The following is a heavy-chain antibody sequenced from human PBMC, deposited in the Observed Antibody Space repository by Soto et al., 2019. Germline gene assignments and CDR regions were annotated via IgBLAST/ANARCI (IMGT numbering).Heavy chain of an antibody. Sequence: SETLSLTCTVSGGSISSYYWSWIRQPPGKGLEWTGYIYYSGSTNYNPSLKSRVTISVDTSKNQFSLKLSSVTAADTAVYYCARVLRVRYFDWLPDYWGQGTLVTVSS. V-gene: IGHV4-59*01. CDR3: ARVLRVRYFDWLPDY. D-gene: IGHD3-9*01. CDR2: IYYSGST. J-gene: IGHJ4*02. CDR1: GGSISSYY.